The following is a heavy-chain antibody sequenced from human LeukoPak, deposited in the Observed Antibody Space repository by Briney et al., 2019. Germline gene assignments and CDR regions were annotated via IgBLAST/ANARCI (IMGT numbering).Heavy chain of an antibody. CDR3: ARTPVTRYNWFDP. Sequence: SETLSLTCTVSGGSISSYYWSWIRQPPGKGLEWIGYIYYSGSTNYNPSPKSRVTISVDTSKNQFSLKLSSVTAADTAVYYCARTPVTRYNWFDPWGQGTLVTVSS. J-gene: IGHJ5*02. V-gene: IGHV4-59*08. CDR1: GGSISSYY. CDR2: IYYSGST. D-gene: IGHD4-17*01.